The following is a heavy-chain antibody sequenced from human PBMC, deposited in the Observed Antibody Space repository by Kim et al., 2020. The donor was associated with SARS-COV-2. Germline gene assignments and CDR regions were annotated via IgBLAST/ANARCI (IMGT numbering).Heavy chain of an antibody. J-gene: IGHJ6*02. CDR3: ARLMEAMIVSYYYGMDV. CDR2: ISYGGDTT. Sequence: GGSLRLSCAASGFTFNNYAMTWVRQAPGKGLEGVSSISYGGDTTYYADSVKGRFTISRDNSKNTLDLQMHSLTAEDTAVYYCARLMEAMIVSYYYGMDVWGQGITVTVSS. CDR1: GFTFNNYA. V-gene: IGHV3-23*01. D-gene: IGHD5-12*01.